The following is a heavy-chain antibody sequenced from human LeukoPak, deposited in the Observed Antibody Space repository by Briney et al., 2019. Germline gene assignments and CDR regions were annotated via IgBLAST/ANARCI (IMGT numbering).Heavy chain of an antibody. CDR1: GFTFTDHY. CDR2: ISNSGSLK. D-gene: IGHD1-26*01. CDR3: ARNEGSF. Sequence: GGSLRLSCAASGFTFTDHYMSWFRQAPGKGLEWVSYISNSGSLKYYADSVKGRFTISKDNAKNSLYLQMDSLRAEETAVYYCARNEGSFWGQGTLVTVSS. V-gene: IGHV3-11*01. J-gene: IGHJ4*02.